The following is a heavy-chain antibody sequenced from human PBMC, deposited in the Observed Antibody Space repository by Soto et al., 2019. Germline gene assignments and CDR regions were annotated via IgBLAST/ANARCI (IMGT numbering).Heavy chain of an antibody. CDR3: AREYGDYARTYFDY. CDR1: GGSISSYY. V-gene: IGHV4-59*01. J-gene: IGHJ4*02. Sequence: SETLSLTCTVSGGSISSYYWSWIRQPPGKGLEWIGYIYYSGSTNYNPSLESRVTIPVDTSKNQFSLKLSSGTAAETAVDYCAREYGDYARTYFDYWGQGTLVTVSS. CDR2: IYYSGST. D-gene: IGHD4-17*01.